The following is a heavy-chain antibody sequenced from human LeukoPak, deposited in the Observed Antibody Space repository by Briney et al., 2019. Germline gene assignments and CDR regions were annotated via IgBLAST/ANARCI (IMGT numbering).Heavy chain of an antibody. V-gene: IGHV3-7*01. CDR1: GFTFSSYW. J-gene: IGHJ4*02. D-gene: IGHD3-3*01. Sequence: PGGSLRLSCAASGFTFSSYWMNWARQAPGKGLEWVASINHNGNVNYYVDSVKGRFTISRDNSKNTLYLQMNSLRGEDTAVYYCAKDPGKFWSGHDYWGQGTLVTASS. CDR3: AKDPGKFWSGHDY. CDR2: INHNGNVN.